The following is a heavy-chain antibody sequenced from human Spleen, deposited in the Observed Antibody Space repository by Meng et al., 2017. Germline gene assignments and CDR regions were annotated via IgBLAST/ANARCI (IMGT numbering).Heavy chain of an antibody. CDR1: GGSISNSGYF. CDR2: IYYSGST. J-gene: IGHJ4*02. CDR3: ARGSSPNAPLFSY. Sequence: HVQMQESGPGLVKPSGPLSLTCTVSGGSISNSGYFWSWIRHHPGQGLEWIGYIYYSGSTYYSPSLKSRITISLDTSKNQFSLKLTSVTAADTAVYYCARGSSPNAPLFSYWGQGTLVTVSS. D-gene: IGHD6-13*01. V-gene: IGHV4-31*03.